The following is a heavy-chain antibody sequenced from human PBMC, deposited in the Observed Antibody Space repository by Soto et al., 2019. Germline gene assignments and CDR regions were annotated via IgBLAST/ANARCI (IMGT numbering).Heavy chain of an antibody. CDR3: TRGGNYYCDY. CDR2: INGDGGTI. Sequence: EVQLVEAGGGLVQPGGSLRLSCAASGFTFSTSWIHWVRQAPGKGLVWVSRINGDGGTINYADSVKGRFTISRDNAKNTVYLQMNSLSAGDTAVYYCTRGGNYYCDYWGQGTLVTVSS. V-gene: IGHV3-74*01. CDR1: GFTFSTSW. J-gene: IGHJ4*02. D-gene: IGHD1-7*01.